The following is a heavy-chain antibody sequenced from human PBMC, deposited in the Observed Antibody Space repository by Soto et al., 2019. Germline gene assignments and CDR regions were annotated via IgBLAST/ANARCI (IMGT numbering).Heavy chain of an antibody. V-gene: IGHV4-39*01. D-gene: IGHD6-19*01. CDR2: IYYSGST. CDR1: GGSINSSSYF. CDR3: ARHYSSGSRNWFDP. J-gene: IGHJ5*02. Sequence: SETLSLSCRVSGGSINSSSYFWGWVRQPPGKGLEWIGSIYYSGSTYYNPSLRSRVTISVDTSKNQFSLKLSSVTAADTAVFYCARHYSSGSRNWFDPWGQGTLVTVSS.